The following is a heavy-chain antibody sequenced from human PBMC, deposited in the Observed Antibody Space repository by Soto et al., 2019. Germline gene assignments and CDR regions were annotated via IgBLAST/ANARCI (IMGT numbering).Heavy chain of an antibody. D-gene: IGHD3-22*01. Sequence: SETLSLTCAVYGESFSGYYWSWIRQPPGKGLEWIGEIHDSGSTNYNPSLKSRLIISVDTSRNQFSLKLSSVTAEDTAVYYCANSLYYDSSGYIDYWGQGTLVTVSS. CDR2: IHDSGST. CDR3: ANSLYYDSSGYIDY. CDR1: GESFSGYY. V-gene: IGHV4-34*01. J-gene: IGHJ4*02.